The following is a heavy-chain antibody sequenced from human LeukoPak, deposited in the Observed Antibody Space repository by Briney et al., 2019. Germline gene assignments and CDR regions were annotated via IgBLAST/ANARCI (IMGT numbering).Heavy chain of an antibody. CDR1: GFTFSSYS. D-gene: IGHD6-19*01. V-gene: IGHV3-21*01. Sequence: GGSLRLSCAASGFTFSSYSMNWVRQAPVKVLEWVSSISSSSSYIYYADSVKGRFTISRDNAKNSLYLQMNSLRAEDTAVYYCARVVRGWPLLHAFDIWGQGTMVTVSS. J-gene: IGHJ3*02. CDR2: ISSSSSYI. CDR3: ARVVRGWPLLHAFDI.